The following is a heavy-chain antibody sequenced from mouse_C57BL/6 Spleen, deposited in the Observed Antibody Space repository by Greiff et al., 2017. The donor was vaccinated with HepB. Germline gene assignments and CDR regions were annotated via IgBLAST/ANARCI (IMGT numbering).Heavy chain of an antibody. Sequence: VQLLQSGAELAKPGASVKLSCKASGYTFTSYWMHWVEQRPGQGLEWIGYINPSSGYTKYNQKFKDKATLTADKSSNTAYMQLSSLTFEDSAVYYCVGDYDGSEAVDYWGERTSVTVSS. J-gene: IGHJ4*01. D-gene: IGHD2-13*01. CDR2: INPSSGYT. CDR1: GYTFTSYW. CDR3: VGDYDGSEAVDY. V-gene: IGHV1-7*01.